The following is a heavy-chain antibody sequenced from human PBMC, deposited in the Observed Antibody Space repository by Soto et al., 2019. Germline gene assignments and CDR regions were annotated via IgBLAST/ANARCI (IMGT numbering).Heavy chain of an antibody. CDR2: IDPSDSYT. V-gene: IGHV5-10-1*01. CDR3: ARAAGVVIINGMDV. D-gene: IGHD3-3*01. Sequence: RGESLKISCKGSGYSFTSYWISWVRQMPGKGLEWMGRIDPSDSYTNYSPSFQGHVTISADKSISTAYLQWSSLKASDTAMYYCARAAGVVIINGMDVWGQGTTVTVSS. CDR1: GYSFTSYW. J-gene: IGHJ6*02.